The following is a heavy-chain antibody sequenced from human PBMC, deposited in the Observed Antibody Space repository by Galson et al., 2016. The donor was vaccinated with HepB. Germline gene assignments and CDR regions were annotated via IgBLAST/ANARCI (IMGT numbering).Heavy chain of an antibody. D-gene: IGHD3-22*01. V-gene: IGHV2-5*02. CDR2: IYWDDDK. Sequence: PALVKPTQTLTLTCTFSGFSLPTSGVGVGWTRQPPGKALEWLAVIYWDDDKRYSPSLNIRLTITKGTSKNQVVLKVTNMDTVDTATYYCALPLSNSYYDSNNYRRQSYFVSWGQGTLVTVSS. J-gene: IGHJ4*02. CDR1: GFSLPTSGVG. CDR3: ALPLSNSYYDSNNYRRQSYFVS.